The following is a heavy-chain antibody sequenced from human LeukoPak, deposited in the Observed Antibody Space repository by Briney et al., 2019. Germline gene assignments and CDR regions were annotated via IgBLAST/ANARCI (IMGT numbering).Heavy chain of an antibody. D-gene: IGHD6-13*01. Sequence: GASVKVSCKASGYTFTSYGISWVRQAPGQGLEWMGWISAYNGNTNYAQKLQGRVTMTTDTSTSTAYMELRSLRSDDTAVYYCARVLRRGFRQQLVPFDYWGQGTLVTVSS. CDR2: ISAYNGNT. V-gene: IGHV1-18*01. CDR3: ARVLRRGFRQQLVPFDY. CDR1: GYTFTSYG. J-gene: IGHJ4*02.